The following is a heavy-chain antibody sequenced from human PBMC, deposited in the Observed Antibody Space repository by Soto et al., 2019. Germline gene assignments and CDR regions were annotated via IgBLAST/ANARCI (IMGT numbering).Heavy chain of an antibody. V-gene: IGHV4-59*01. Sequence: XXTLSLTCTVSGGSITNYYWTWIRQPPGKGLEWMGXIYYSXTTNYNNSLKXXVTISVDXXNNQVSLQINSVTVADTAVYYCVRGSDHYKCGFWGQGALVTVSS. CDR2: IYYSXTT. CDR1: GGSITNYY. CDR3: VRGSDHYKCGF. D-gene: IGHD6-25*01. J-gene: IGHJ4*02.